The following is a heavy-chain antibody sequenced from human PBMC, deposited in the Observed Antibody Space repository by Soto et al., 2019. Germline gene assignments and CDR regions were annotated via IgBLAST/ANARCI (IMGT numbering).Heavy chain of an antibody. CDR1: GFTFNNFA. J-gene: IGHJ4*02. D-gene: IGHD5-18*01. Sequence: EVQLLESGGALVQPGGSLRLSCAASGFTFNNFAMSWVRQAPGKGLEWVSVITASGGSTYYPDSVKGRFTISRDNSKNTLYLQMNSLRAEDTAVYYCAKDPGYGAFYFDYWGQGTLVSVSS. CDR2: ITASGGST. V-gene: IGHV3-23*01. CDR3: AKDPGYGAFYFDY.